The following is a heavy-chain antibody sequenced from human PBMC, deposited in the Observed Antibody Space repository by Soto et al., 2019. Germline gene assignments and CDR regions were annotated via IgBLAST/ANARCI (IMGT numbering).Heavy chain of an antibody. D-gene: IGHD3-16*02. CDR1: CFPFTSYA. V-gene: IGHV3-23*01. CDR2: ISGSGGST. J-gene: IGHJ5*02. Sequence: AGSLTLSCAATCFPFTSYAMSWVAQATGRGLEWVSAISGSGGSTYYADSVKGRFTISRDNSKNTLHLQMNSLRAEDTAVYYCAKVPSGGDYVWGSYRYTYNWFDPWGQGP. CDR3: AKVPSGGDYVWGSYRYTYNWFDP.